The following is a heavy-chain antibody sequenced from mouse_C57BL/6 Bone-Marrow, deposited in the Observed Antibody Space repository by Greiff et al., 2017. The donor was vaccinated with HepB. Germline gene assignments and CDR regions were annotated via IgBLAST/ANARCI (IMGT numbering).Heavy chain of an antibody. J-gene: IGHJ3*01. V-gene: IGHV5-6*02. D-gene: IGHD1-1*01. Sequence: EVMLVESGGDLVKPGGSLKLSCAASGFTFSSYGMSWVRQTPDKRLEWVATISSGGSYTYYPDSVKGRFTISRDNAKNTLYLQMSSLKSEDTAMYYCARHVNYCGSLFAYWGQGTLVTVSA. CDR3: ARHVNYCGSLFAY. CDR1: GFTFSSYG. CDR2: ISSGGSYT.